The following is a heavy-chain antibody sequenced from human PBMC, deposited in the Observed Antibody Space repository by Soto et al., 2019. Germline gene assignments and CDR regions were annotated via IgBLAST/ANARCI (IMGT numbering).Heavy chain of an antibody. J-gene: IGHJ4*02. V-gene: IGHV3-74*01. CDR1: GFTFSNYW. CDR2: VDNDGSGT. Sequence: EVQLVESGGVLVQPGGSLRLSCAASGFTFSNYWMHWVRQAPGEGPVWVSRVDNDGSGTSYAESVKGRFTISRDNAKNTLYLQMNSLRVEDTALYYCTTVFEYWGPGTLVTVSS. CDR3: TTVFEY.